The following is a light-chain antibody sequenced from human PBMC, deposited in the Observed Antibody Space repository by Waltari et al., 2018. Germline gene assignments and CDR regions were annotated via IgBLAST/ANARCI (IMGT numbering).Light chain of an antibody. CDR3: MQATKFPRS. CDR1: HSLAHHDGNTY. Sequence: DIVMPQTPLSSPVTLGQPASISCTSSHSLAHHDGNTYLSWLHQRPGQPPRLLSYKISNRFSGVPDRLRVSGAATDFTLKISRVEAEDVGIYCCMQATKFPRSFGQGTKLGIK. CDR2: KIS. J-gene: IGKJ2*01. V-gene: IGKV2-24*01.